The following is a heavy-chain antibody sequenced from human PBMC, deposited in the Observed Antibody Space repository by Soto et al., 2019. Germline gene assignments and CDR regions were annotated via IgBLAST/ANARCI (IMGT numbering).Heavy chain of an antibody. J-gene: IGHJ4*02. Sequence: WGSLRLSCAASGFTFSSYWMHWVRQAPGKGLVWVSRINSDGSSTSYADSVKGRFTISRDNAKNTLYLQMNSLRAEDTAVYYCAKGRWDNWNYFPVAFDYWGQGTLVTVSS. D-gene: IGHD1-7*01. V-gene: IGHV3-74*01. CDR3: AKGRWDNWNYFPVAFDY. CDR2: INSDGSST. CDR1: GFTFSSYW.